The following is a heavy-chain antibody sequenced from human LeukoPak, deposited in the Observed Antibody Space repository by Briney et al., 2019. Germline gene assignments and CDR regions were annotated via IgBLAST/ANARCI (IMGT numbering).Heavy chain of an antibody. V-gene: IGHV3-21*01. CDR1: GFTFSSYS. CDR2: ISSSSSYI. D-gene: IGHD3-3*01. Sequence: GGSLRLSCAASGFTFSSYSMNWVRQAPGKGLEWVSSISSSSSYIYYADSVKGRFTIPRDNAKNSLYLQMNSLRAEDTAVYYCARVLTIFGVVMTYGMDVWGQGTTVTVSS. CDR3: ARVLTIFGVVMTYGMDV. J-gene: IGHJ6*02.